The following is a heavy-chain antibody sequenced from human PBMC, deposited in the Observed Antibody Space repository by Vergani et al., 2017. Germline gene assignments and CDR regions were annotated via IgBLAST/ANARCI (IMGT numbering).Heavy chain of an antibody. Sequence: QVQLQESGPGLVKPSETLSLTCTVSGSSISSYYWSWIRQPPGKGLEWIGYIYYSGSTNYNPSLKSRVTISVDTSKNQFSLKLSSVTAADTAVYYCARALGELSYFDYWGQGTLVTVSS. CDR2: IYYSGST. V-gene: IGHV4-59*01. D-gene: IGHD3-16*02. J-gene: IGHJ4*02. CDR1: GSSISSYY. CDR3: ARALGELSYFDY.